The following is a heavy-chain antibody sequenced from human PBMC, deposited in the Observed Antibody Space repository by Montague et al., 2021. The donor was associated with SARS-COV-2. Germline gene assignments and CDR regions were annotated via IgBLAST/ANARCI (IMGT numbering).Heavy chain of an antibody. Sequence: SETLSLTCSVSSPGTVSRTSRADRKRTRPDTSHSSISNFFYCLNTHYNPSLRSRVTISVDSSKNQFSLNLRSVTAADTAVYFCASEVEIGWLSYFDNWGKGTLVAVSS. CDR1: SPGTVSRTSR. CDR3: ASEVEIGWLSYFDN. CDR2: FFYCLNT. D-gene: IGHD3-22*01. J-gene: IGHJ4*02. V-gene: IGHV4-39*02.